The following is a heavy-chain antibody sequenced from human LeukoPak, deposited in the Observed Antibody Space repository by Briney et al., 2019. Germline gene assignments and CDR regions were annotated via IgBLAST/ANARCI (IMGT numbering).Heavy chain of an antibody. CDR1: GFTFSSYA. Sequence: GGSLRLSCVASGFTFSSYALSWVRQAPGKGLEWVSSVSTSGGTTYPADSVKGRFTISRDNSKNTLYLQMNSLRAEDTAVFYCARSSRRVGASTPYYYYFYMDVWGKGTTVTVSS. D-gene: IGHD1-26*01. CDR2: VSTSGGTT. V-gene: IGHV3-23*01. CDR3: ARSSRRVGASTPYYYYFYMDV. J-gene: IGHJ6*03.